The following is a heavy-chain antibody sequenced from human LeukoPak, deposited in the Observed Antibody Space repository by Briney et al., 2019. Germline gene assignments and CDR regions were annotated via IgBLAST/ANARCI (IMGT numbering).Heavy chain of an antibody. CDR3: ARHSSRDGAFDI. V-gene: IGHV3-21*01. D-gene: IGHD6-13*01. CDR1: GFTFSSYS. CDR2: ISSSSSYI. Sequence: PGGSLRLSCAASGFTFSSYSMNWVRQAPGKGLEWVSSISSSSSYIYYADSVKGRFTISRDNAKNSLYLQMNSLRAEDTAVYYCARHSSRDGAFDIWGQGTMVTVSS. J-gene: IGHJ3*02.